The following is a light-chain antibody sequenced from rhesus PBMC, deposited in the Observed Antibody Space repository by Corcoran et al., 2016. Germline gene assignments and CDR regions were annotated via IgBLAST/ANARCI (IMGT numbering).Light chain of an antibody. J-gene: IGLJ1*01. V-gene: IGLV3-44*01. CDR1: NIGSEV. Sequence: SYDLTQAPSVSVSPGQTARITCGGDNIGSEVVNWYQQKPPQAPVLVIYYDNERPSGLPERLAGSRSENTATLTISGVEAGDEAVYYCQVWDGRADHHIFGSGTRLTVL. CDR3: QVWDGRADHHI. CDR2: YDN.